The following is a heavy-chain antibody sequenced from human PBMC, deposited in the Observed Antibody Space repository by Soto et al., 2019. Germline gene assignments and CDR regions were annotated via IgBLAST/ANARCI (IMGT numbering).Heavy chain of an antibody. D-gene: IGHD4-4*01. CDR3: ARVVPDDSNYGSRLVHDH. CDR1: GGSISSYY. V-gene: IGHV4-59*01. J-gene: IGHJ4*02. CDR2: IYYSGST. Sequence: QVQLQESGPGLVKPSETLSLTCTVSGGSISSYYWCWIRQPPGQGLEWIGYIYYSGSTNYNPSLTSGDTIPLDTSKNPFHLKLSSVTEADRAVHYCARVVPDDSNYGSRLVHDHWGQGTLVTVSP.